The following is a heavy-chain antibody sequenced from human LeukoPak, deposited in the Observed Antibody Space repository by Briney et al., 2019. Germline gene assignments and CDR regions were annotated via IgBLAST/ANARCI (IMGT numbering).Heavy chain of an antibody. D-gene: IGHD3-22*01. CDR3: VRVLSGSWDWFDP. Sequence: PGESLRLSCAASGFTFSRYWIHWVRQAPGKGPEWVSRINPDGSTTTYADSVKGRFTISRDNAKNTVYLQMNSLRAEDTALYHCVRVLSGSWDWFDPWGQGTLVTVSS. CDR2: INPDGSTT. V-gene: IGHV3-74*01. CDR1: GFTFSRYW. J-gene: IGHJ5*02.